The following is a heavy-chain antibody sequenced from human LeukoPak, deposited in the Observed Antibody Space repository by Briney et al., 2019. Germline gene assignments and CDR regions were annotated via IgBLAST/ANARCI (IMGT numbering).Heavy chain of an antibody. Sequence: GKSLRLSCAASGFTFSSYAMHWVRQAPGKGLEWVAFIRYDGSNKYYADSVKGRFTISRDNSKNTLYLQMNSLRAEDTAVYYCAKASSSLVDYWGQGTLVTVSS. J-gene: IGHJ4*02. D-gene: IGHD6-6*01. CDR2: IRYDGSNK. CDR1: GFTFSSYA. CDR3: AKASSSLVDY. V-gene: IGHV3-30*02.